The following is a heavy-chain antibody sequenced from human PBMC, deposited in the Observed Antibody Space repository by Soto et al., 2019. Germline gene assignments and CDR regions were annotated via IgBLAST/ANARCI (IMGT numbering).Heavy chain of an antibody. CDR2: LRESGDNA. D-gene: IGHD5-18*01. J-gene: IGHJ5*02. V-gene: IGHV3-23*01. CDR3: AKGGYIYGLDP. CDR1: GFPFNTYA. Sequence: EVQLLEYGGGLAQPGGSLRLSCAAYGFPFNTYAMSWVRQAPGKGPEWVSALRESGDNAFYADSVQGRFTISRDNSYNILYLQMNSLRAEDTALYFCAKGGYIYGLDPWGQGTLVTVSS.